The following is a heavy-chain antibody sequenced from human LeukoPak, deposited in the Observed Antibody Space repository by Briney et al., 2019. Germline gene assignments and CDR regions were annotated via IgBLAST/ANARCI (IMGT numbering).Heavy chain of an antibody. D-gene: IGHD2-21*01. J-gene: IGHJ4*02. CDR2: ISISGATT. CDR1: GFTISSYA. CDR3: AKSHITRYPLQYYFDL. V-gene: IGHV3-23*01. Sequence: GGSLRLSCAASGFTISSYAMSWIRQAPGKGLEWVSAISISGATTHYADSVKGRFTISRDNSKNTMYLEVNSLRADDTAVYYCAKSHITRYPLQYYFDLWGQGAQVIVSS.